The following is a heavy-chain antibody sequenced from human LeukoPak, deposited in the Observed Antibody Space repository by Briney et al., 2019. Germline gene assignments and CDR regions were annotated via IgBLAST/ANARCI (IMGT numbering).Heavy chain of an antibody. J-gene: IGHJ4*02. D-gene: IGHD6-13*01. CDR3: ARVASSSWYGGY. CDR2: ISSSTSAI. Sequence: GGSLRLSCAASGFIFSDYYMTWIRQAPGKGLEWVSYISSSTSAIYYADSVKGRFTISRDNTKNSLYLQMNSLRAEDTAMYYCARVASSSWYGGYWGQGTLVTVSS. CDR1: GFIFSDYY. V-gene: IGHV3-11*01.